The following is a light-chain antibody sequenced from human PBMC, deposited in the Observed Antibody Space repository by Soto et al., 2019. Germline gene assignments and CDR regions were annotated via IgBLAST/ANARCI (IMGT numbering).Light chain of an antibody. J-gene: IGKJ1*01. CDR2: WAS. CDR1: QSLLYSYKKKKY. CDR3: QQYFSAPWT. Sequence: DTVMTQSPDSLAVSLGERAAINCKSSQSLLYSYKKKKYLAWYQQKPGQPPKLLIYWASTRESGVPDRFIGSGSGTDFTLPITSLQAEDVAIYFCQQYFSAPWTFGQGTKVEIK. V-gene: IGKV4-1*01.